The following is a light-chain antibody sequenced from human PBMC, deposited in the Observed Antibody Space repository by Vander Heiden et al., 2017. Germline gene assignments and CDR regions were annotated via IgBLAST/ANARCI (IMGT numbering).Light chain of an antibody. J-gene: IGLJ3*02. CDR2: DNN. CDR1: SSNIGNNY. V-gene: IGLV1-51*01. CDR3: GTWDSSVSAGV. Sequence: SVFTQPPSVSAASGQKVAISCSGSSSNIGNNYVSWYQQLPGTAPKLLIYDNNKRPSGIPDRFSGSKSGTSATLGITGLQTGDEADYYCGTWDSSVSAGVFGGGTKLTVL.